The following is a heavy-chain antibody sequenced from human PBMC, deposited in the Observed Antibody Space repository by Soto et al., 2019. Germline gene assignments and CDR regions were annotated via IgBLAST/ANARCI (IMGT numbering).Heavy chain of an antibody. D-gene: IGHD3-10*01. CDR2: IIPILGIA. J-gene: IGHJ4*02. CDR1: GYTFSSYT. CDR3: ARVGILWFGELYLDY. Sequence: SVKVSCKASGYTFSSYTISWVRQAPGQGLEWMGRIIPILGIANYAQKFQGRVTITADKSTSTAYMELSSLRSEDTAVYYCARVGILWFGELYLDYWGQGTLVTVSS. V-gene: IGHV1-69*02.